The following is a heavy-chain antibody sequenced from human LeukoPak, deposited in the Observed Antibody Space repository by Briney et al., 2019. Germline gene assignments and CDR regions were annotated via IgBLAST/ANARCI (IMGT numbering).Heavy chain of an antibody. J-gene: IGHJ6*03. V-gene: IGHV3-20*04. CDR2: INWNGGST. CDR1: GFTFDDFG. CDR3: ARYGTATVVPAAIPNYYYYYMDV. Sequence: GGSLRLSCAASGFTFDDFGMSWVRQVPGKGLEWVSGINWNGGSTGYADSVKGRFTISRDNSKNTLYLQMNSLRAEDTAVYYCARYGTATVVPAAIPNYYYYYMDVWGKGTTVTISS. D-gene: IGHD2-2*02.